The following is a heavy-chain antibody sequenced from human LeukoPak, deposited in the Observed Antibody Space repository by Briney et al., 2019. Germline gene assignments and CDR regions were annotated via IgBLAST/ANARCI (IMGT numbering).Heavy chain of an antibody. CDR3: AKCAPSASCFFDP. CDR1: GGSIGSSTYY. D-gene: IGHD2-21*01. V-gene: IGHV4-39*01. J-gene: IGHJ5*02. CDR2: IYYSGST. Sequence: PSETLSLTCTVSGGSIGSSTYYWGWIRQPPGKGLEWIGYIYYSGSTYYNPSLKSRVTISIDTSKNQFSLKLTSVTAADTAVYYCAKCAPSASCFFDPWGQGTLVTVSS.